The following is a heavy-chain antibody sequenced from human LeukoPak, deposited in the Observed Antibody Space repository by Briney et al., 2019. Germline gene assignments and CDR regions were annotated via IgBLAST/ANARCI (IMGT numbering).Heavy chain of an antibody. CDR2: IIPIFGTA. Sequence: AASVKVSCKASGGTFSSYAISWVRQAPGQRLEWMGGIIPIFGTANYAQKFQGRVTITADESTSTAYMELSSLRSEDTAVYYCARDKVGAPSLLNYWGQGTLVTVSS. CDR1: GGTFSSYA. CDR3: ARDKVGAPSLLNY. V-gene: IGHV1-69*13. D-gene: IGHD1-26*01. J-gene: IGHJ4*02.